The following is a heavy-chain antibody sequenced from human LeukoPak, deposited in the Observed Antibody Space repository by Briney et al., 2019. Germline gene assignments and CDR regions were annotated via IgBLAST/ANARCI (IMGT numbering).Heavy chain of an antibody. CDR1: GGSISSGGYY. D-gene: IGHD1-7*01. V-gene: IGHV4-31*03. Sequence: SETLSLTCTVSGGSISSGGYYWSWIRQHPGKGLEWIGYIYYSGSTYYNPSLKSRVTISVDTSKNQFSLRLSSVTAADTAVYYCARDRVTGTHNWFDPWGQGTLVTVSS. CDR2: IYYSGST. CDR3: ARDRVTGTHNWFDP. J-gene: IGHJ5*02.